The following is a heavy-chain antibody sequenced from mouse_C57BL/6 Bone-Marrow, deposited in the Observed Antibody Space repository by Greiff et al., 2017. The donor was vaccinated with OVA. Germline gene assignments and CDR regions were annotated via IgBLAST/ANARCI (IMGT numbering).Heavy chain of an antibody. J-gene: IGHJ4*01. V-gene: IGHV14-4*01. CDR2: IDPENGDT. D-gene: IGHD2-3*01. CDR1: GFNIKDDY. Sequence: EVQLQESGAELVRPGASVKLSCTASGFNIKDDYMHWVKQRPEQGLEWIGWIDPENGDTEYASKFQGKATITADTSSNTAYLQLSSLTSEETAVYYCTTDGSYARDYWGQGTSVTVSS. CDR3: TTDGSYARDY.